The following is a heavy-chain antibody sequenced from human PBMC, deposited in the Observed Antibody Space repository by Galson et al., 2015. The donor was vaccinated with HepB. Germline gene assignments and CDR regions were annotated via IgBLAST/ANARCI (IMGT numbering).Heavy chain of an antibody. V-gene: IGHV3-23*01. CDR1: GFTFNSYA. CDR2: ISGSGGRT. D-gene: IGHD2-2*01. J-gene: IGHJ6*03. CDR3: AKCPGYCSSTSCYHYYYMDV. Sequence: SLRLSCAASGFTFNSYAMNWVRQAPGKGLEWVSGISGSGGRTYYTDSVKGRFTISRDNSKNTLYLQMNSLRAEDTAVYYCAKCPGYCSSTSCYHYYYMDVWGKGTTVTVSS.